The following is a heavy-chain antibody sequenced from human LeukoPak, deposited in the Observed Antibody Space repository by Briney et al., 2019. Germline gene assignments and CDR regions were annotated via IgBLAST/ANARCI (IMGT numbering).Heavy chain of an antibody. V-gene: IGHV4-39*07. CDR1: GGSISSSSYY. J-gene: IGHJ3*02. CDR2: IYYSGST. CDR3: ASPQFTYYYDSSGYYGNDAFDI. Sequence: SETLSLTCTVSGGSISSSSYYWGWIRQPPGKGLEWIGSIYYSGSTYYNPSLKSRVTISVDTSKNQFSLKLSSVTAADTAVYYCASPQFTYYYDSSGYYGNDAFDIWGQGTMVTVSS. D-gene: IGHD3-22*01.